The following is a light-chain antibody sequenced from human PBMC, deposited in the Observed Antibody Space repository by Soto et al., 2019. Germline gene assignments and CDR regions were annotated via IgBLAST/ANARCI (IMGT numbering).Light chain of an antibody. V-gene: IGLV1-47*02. CDR3: AAWDDSLSGRV. J-gene: IGLJ3*02. Sequence: QSVLTQPPSASGTPGQRVTISCSGSSSNIGSNYVYWYQQLPGTAPKLLIYSNNQRPSGVPDRFSGSKSGTSASLAISGLRSEDEXDYYCAAWDDSLSGRVFGGGTKLTVL. CDR1: SSNIGSNY. CDR2: SNN.